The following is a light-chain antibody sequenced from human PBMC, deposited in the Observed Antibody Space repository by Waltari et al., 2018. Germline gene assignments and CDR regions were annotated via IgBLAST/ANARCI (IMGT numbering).Light chain of an antibody. Sequence: QSALTQPPSVSGTPGQRVTISCSGSYSNLGSRAVTWYQQLPGPAPTLLIYVNVPRPSWVPDRFSGSKSGTSASLAISGLQSEDEADYYCATWDDSLNWVFGGGTKLTVL. CDR1: YSNLGSRA. CDR3: ATWDDSLNWV. V-gene: IGLV1-44*01. CDR2: VNV. J-gene: IGLJ3*02.